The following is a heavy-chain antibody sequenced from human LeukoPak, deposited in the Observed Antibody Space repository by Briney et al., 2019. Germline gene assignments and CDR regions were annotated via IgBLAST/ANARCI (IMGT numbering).Heavy chain of an antibody. CDR1: GGSITGYY. J-gene: IGHJ4*02. D-gene: IGHD1-7*01. Sequence: SETLSLTCTVSGGSITGYYWSWIRQAPGKGLEWIAYISYSGSTSYNPSLRSRVTISVDTSKDLFSLNLSSLTAADTAVYYCVRHSGGTTYDYWGQGIQVTVSS. V-gene: IGHV4-59*08. CDR2: ISYSGST. CDR3: VRHSGGTTYDY.